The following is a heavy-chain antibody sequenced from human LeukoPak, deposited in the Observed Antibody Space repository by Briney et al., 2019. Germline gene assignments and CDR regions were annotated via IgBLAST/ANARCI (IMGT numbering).Heavy chain of an antibody. CDR3: AKVPPYYYDSSGYYFDY. D-gene: IGHD3-22*01. V-gene: IGHV3-23*01. CDR1: GFTFSSYA. Sequence: GGSLRLSCAASGFTFSSYAMSWVRQAPGKGLEWVSAISGSGGSTYYADSVKGRFTISRDNSKNTLYLQMNSLRAEDTAVYYCAKVPPYYYDSSGYYFDYWGQRTLVTVSS. CDR2: ISGSGGST. J-gene: IGHJ4*02.